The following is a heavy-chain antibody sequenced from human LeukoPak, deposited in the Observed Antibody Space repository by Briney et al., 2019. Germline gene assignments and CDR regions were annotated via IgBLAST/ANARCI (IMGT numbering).Heavy chain of an antibody. D-gene: IGHD1-26*01. CDR3: ARDFWEGATPLGY. J-gene: IGHJ4*02. CDR2: ISSSSSYI. CDR1: GFTFSSYS. V-gene: IGHV3-21*01. Sequence: GGSLRLSCAASGFTFSSYSMNWVRQDPGKGLEWVSSISSSSSYIYYADSVKGRFTISRDNAKNSLYLQMNSLRAEDTAVYYCARDFWEGATPLGYWGQGTLVTVSS.